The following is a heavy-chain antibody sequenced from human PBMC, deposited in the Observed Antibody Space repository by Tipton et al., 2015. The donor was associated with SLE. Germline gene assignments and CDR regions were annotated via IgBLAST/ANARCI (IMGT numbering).Heavy chain of an antibody. CDR3: ARDYGPGNWFDP. V-gene: IGHV4-59*01. D-gene: IGHD4-17*01. CDR1: GGSISGYY. CDR2: VYSSGST. J-gene: IGHJ5*02. Sequence: TLSLTCTVSGGSISGYYWSWIRQSPGEGLEWIGYVYSSGSTHYNPSLKSRVTISVDASKNQFSLRLTSVTAADTAVYYCARDYGPGNWFDPWGQGTLVTVSS.